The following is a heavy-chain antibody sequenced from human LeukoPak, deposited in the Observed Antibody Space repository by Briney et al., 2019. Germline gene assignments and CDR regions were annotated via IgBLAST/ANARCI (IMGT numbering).Heavy chain of an antibody. CDR1: ASTITTYY. D-gene: IGHD3-22*01. Sequence: SDTLSLTYTVPASTITTYYWSWIRQPPGLGLEWLGYIYYTGSTNYNPYLKSRVTISVETSKNQFSLKLYSVTVADAAVYYCARGAYERGAYDSSGYYFPFDNWGQGTVVTVSS. CDR2: IYYTGST. V-gene: IGHV4-59*07. J-gene: IGHJ3*02. CDR3: ARGAYERGAYDSSGYYFPFDN.